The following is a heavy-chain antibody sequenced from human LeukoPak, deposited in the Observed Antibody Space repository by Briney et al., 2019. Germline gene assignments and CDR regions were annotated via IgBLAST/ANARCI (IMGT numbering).Heavy chain of an antibody. CDR3: AKVGYQLLKYYFDY. V-gene: IGHV3-23*01. D-gene: IGHD2-2*01. J-gene: IGHJ4*02. Sequence: PGGSLRLSCAASGFTFSSYAVSWVRQAPGKGLEWVSAISGSGGSTYYADSVKGRFTISRDNSKNTLYLQMNSLRAEDTAVYYCAKVGYQLLKYYFDYWGQGTLVTVSS. CDR2: ISGSGGST. CDR1: GFTFSSYA.